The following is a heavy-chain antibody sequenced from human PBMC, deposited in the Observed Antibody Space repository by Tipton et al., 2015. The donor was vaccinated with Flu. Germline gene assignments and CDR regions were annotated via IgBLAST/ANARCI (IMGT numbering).Heavy chain of an antibody. Sequence: TLSLTCAVYGGSFSGYYWSWIRQPPGKGLEWIGEINHGGSTNYNPSLKSRVTISVDTSKNQFSLKRSSVTAADTAVYYCARAPSGGSSIAARPNWFDPWGQGTLVTVSA. V-gene: IGHV4-34*01. CDR3: ARAPSGGSSIAARPNWFDP. CDR2: INHGGST. D-gene: IGHD6-6*01. CDR1: GGSFSGYY. J-gene: IGHJ5*02.